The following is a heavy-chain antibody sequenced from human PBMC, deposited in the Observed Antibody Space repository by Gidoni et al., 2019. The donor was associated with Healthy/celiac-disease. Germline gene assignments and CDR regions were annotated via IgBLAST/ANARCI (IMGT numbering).Heavy chain of an antibody. CDR2: INPNSGGT. Sequence: QVQLVQSGAEVKKPGASVKVSCKASGYTFTGYYMHWVRQAPGQGLEWMGWINPNSGGTNYAQKFQGRVTMTRDTSISTAYMELSRLRSDDTAVYYCARWGQLVFPYYDYGMDVWGQGTTVTVSS. D-gene: IGHD6-6*01. CDR1: GYTFTGYY. CDR3: ARWGQLVFPYYDYGMDV. V-gene: IGHV1-2*02. J-gene: IGHJ6*02.